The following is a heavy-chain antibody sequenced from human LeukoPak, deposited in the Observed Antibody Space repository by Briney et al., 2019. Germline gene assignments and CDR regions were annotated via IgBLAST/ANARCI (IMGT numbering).Heavy chain of an antibody. CDR2: INPNSGGT. D-gene: IGHD2-2*01. CDR1: GYTFTGYY. V-gene: IGHV1-2*02. J-gene: IGHJ4*02. CDR3: ARDPVPLSRYCSSTSCYFPYYFDY. Sequence: ASVKVSCKASGYTFTGYYMHWVRQAPGQGLEWMGWINPNSGGTNYAQKFQGRVTMTRDTSISTAYMELSRLRSDDTAVYYCARDPVPLSRYCSSTSCYFPYYFDYWGQGTLVTVSS.